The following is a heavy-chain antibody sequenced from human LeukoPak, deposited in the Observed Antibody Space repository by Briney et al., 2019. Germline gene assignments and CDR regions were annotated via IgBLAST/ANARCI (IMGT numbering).Heavy chain of an antibody. D-gene: IGHD7-27*01. Sequence: KPSETLSLTCTVSGGSISSGDYYWSWIRQPPGKGLEWIGEIYHSGSTNYNPSLKSRVTISVDKSKNQFSLKLSSVTAADTAVYYCARGRLGIDGYYYYGMDVWGQGTTVTVSS. CDR1: GGSISSGDYY. CDR3: ARGRLGIDGYYYYGMDV. V-gene: IGHV4-39*07. J-gene: IGHJ6*02. CDR2: IYHSGST.